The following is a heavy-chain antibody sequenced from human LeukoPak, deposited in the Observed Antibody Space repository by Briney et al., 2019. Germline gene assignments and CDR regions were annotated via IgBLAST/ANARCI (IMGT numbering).Heavy chain of an antibody. J-gene: IGHJ4*02. V-gene: IGHV1-69*04. CDR1: GGTFSSYA. Sequence: ASVKVSCKASGGTFSSYAISWVRQAPGQGLEWMGRIIPILGIANYAQKFQGRVTITADKSTITAYMAPSSLRSEDPAVYYCARELSVVVPAANFDYWGQGTLVTVSS. D-gene: IGHD2-2*01. CDR3: ARELSVVVPAANFDY. CDR2: IIPILGIA.